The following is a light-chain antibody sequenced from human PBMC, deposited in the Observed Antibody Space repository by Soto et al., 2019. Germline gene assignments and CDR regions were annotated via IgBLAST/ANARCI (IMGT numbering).Light chain of an antibody. J-gene: IGKJ3*01. Sequence: ETVLTQSPGTLSLSPGDRVTLSCRASQSVTSGYLAWYQQKPGQPPRLLIYGATSRATGIPDRFSGGGSGTDFTITISRLEPEDFAMYYCQHYGTSPTLFTFGPGTKLDIK. CDR3: QHYGTSPTLFT. CDR2: GAT. CDR1: QSVTSGY. V-gene: IGKV3-20*01.